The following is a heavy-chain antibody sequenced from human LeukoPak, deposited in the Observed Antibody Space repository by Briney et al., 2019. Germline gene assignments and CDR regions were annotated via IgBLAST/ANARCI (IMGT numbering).Heavy chain of an antibody. CDR2: IYYSGST. Sequence: SETLPLTCTVSGGSNSSGGYYWSWIRQHPGKGLEWIGYIYYSGSTYYNPSLKSRVTISVDTSKNQFSLKLSSVTAADTAVYYCARERRNRPMDVWGKGTTVTVSS. CDR3: ARERRNRPMDV. V-gene: IGHV4-31*03. CDR1: GGSNSSGGYY. J-gene: IGHJ6*03.